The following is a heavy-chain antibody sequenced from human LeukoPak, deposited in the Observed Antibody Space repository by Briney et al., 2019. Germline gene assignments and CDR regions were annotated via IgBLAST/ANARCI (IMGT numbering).Heavy chain of an antibody. D-gene: IGHD1-20*01. V-gene: IGHV4-61*02. Sequence: SETLSLTCTVSGGSISRGSYYWSWIRQPAGKGLEWIGRIYTSGSTNYNPSLKSRVTISVDTSKNQFSLKLSSVTAADTAVYYCARSWDNWNFFDYWGQGTLVTVSS. CDR1: GGSISRGSYY. CDR3: ARSWDNWNFFDY. J-gene: IGHJ4*02. CDR2: IYTSGST.